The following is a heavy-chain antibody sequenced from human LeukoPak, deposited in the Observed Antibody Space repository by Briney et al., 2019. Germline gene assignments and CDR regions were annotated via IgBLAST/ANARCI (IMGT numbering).Heavy chain of an antibody. Sequence: ASVKVSCKASGYTFTGYYMHWVRQAPGQGLEWMGWINPNSGGTNYAQKFQGRVTMTRDTSISTAYMELSRLRSDDTAVYYCAREVTMVRGVIKTPGYWGQGTLVTVSS. CDR1: GYTFTGYY. D-gene: IGHD3-10*01. J-gene: IGHJ4*02. CDR3: AREVTMVRGVIKTPGY. V-gene: IGHV1-2*02. CDR2: INPNSGGT.